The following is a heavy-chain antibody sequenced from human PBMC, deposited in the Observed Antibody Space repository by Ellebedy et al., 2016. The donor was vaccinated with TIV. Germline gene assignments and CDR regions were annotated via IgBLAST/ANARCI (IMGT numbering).Heavy chain of an antibody. Sequence: GESLKISCAASGFTFSSYVMRWVRQAPGKGLEWVSAISGSGGSIYYADSVKGRFTISRDNSKHTLYLEMNSLGAEDTAVYYCVKNMKPGSAYYHDWGQGALVTVSS. D-gene: IGHD3-3*01. V-gene: IGHV3-23*01. CDR2: ISGSGGSI. CDR1: GFTFSSYV. J-gene: IGHJ4*02. CDR3: VKNMKPGSAYYHD.